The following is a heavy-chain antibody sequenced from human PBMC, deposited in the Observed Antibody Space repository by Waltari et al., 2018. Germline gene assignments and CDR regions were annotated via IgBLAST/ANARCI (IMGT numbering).Heavy chain of an antibody. CDR3: ARVGGFYGNLDY. CDR1: GYTFTTYG. V-gene: IGHV1-3*04. D-gene: IGHD3-16*01. Sequence: QVLLVQSGDEVKKPGASVKLSCKTSGYTFTTYGFHWVRQAPGQSLEWMGWINTGNGNTKYSQSFQGRVTFTRDTSATTAYMELTSLRSEDTAVYYCARVGGFYGNLDYWGQGTLVTVSS. J-gene: IGHJ4*02. CDR2: INTGNGNT.